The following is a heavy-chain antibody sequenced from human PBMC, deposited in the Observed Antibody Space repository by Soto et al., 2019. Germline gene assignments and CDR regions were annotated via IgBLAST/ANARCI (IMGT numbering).Heavy chain of an antibody. CDR1: GFSLSTSGEG. V-gene: IGHV2-5*02. Sequence: QITLKESGPTLVRPTQPLTLTCTFSGFSLSTSGEGVGWIRQPPGKALEWLILIYWDDDKRYSPSLKTRLTITKDTSKNQVVLTMTNMEPVDTATYYCARRRSSSWHFDYWGQVTLVTVSS. J-gene: IGHJ4*02. CDR3: ARRRSSSWHFDY. D-gene: IGHD6-13*01. CDR2: IYWDDDK.